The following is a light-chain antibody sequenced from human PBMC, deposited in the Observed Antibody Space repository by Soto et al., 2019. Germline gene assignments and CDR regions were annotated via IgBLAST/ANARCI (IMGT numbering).Light chain of an antibody. V-gene: IGKV4-1*01. J-gene: IGKJ1*01. CDR3: QQYYSTPPWT. Sequence: DIVMTQSPDSLAVSLGERATINCKSSQSVFYSSNNKNYLAWYQQKPGQPPTLLIYWASTRESGVPDRFSGSGSGTDFTLTISSLQAEDVAFYYCQQYYSTPPWTFGQGTKVEIK. CDR2: WAS. CDR1: QSVFYSSNNKNY.